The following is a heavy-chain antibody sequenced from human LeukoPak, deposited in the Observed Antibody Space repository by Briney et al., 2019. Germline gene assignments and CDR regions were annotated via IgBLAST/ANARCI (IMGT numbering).Heavy chain of an antibody. CDR3: ARGRPSLGYCSGGSCYGSDRDNWFDP. J-gene: IGHJ5*02. CDR2: IKQDGSEK. Sequence: PGGSLRLSCAASGFTFSHFAMAWVRQAPGKGLEWVANIKQDGSEKYYVDSVKGRFTISRDNAKNSLYLQMNSLRAEDTAVYYCARGRPSLGYCSGGSCYGSDRDNWFDPWGQGTLVTVSS. D-gene: IGHD2-15*01. CDR1: GFTFSHFA. V-gene: IGHV3-7*01.